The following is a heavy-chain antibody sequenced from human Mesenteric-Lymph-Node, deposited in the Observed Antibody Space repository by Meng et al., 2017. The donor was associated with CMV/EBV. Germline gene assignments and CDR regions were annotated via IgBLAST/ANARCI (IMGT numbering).Heavy chain of an antibody. Sequence: KGSGYTFTTYAMHWVRQAPGQGLEWMGWINADNGNTQYAEKFQGRVTITRDTSASTGYMELSSLRSEDTAVYYCASRPYGAYYYFDYSGQGTLVTVSS. CDR2: INADNGNT. CDR1: GYTFTTYA. CDR3: ASRPYGAYYYFDY. V-gene: IGHV1-3*01. D-gene: IGHD4-17*01. J-gene: IGHJ4*02.